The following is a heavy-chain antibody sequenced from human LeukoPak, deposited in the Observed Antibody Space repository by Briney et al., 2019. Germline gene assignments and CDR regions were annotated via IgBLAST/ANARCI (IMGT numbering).Heavy chain of an antibody. CDR3: ARDPGGSGWSYYMDV. J-gene: IGHJ6*03. D-gene: IGHD6-19*01. V-gene: IGHV3-21*01. Sequence: GGSLRLSCAASGFTFSSYEMNWVRQAPGKGLEWVSSISSSSSYIYYADSVKGRFTISRDNAKNSLYLQMNSLRAEDTAVYYCARDPGGSGWSYYMDVWGKGTTVTVSS. CDR2: ISSSSSYI. CDR1: GFTFSSYE.